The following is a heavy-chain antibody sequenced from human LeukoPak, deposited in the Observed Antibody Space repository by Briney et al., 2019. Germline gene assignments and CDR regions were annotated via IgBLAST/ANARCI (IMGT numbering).Heavy chain of an antibody. J-gene: IGHJ4*02. CDR1: GGSFRGYY. CDR2: INHSGST. D-gene: IGHD5-24*01. V-gene: IGHV4-34*01. Sequence: SETLSLTCAVYGGSFRGYYWSWIRQPPGKGLEGIGEINHSGSTNYNPSLKSRVTISVDTSKNQFSLKLSSVTAADTAVYYCARDGWLQSSFDYWGQGTLVTVSS. CDR3: ARDGWLQSSFDY.